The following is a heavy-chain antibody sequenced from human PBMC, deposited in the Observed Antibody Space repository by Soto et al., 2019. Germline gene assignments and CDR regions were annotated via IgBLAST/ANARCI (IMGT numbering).Heavy chain of an antibody. CDR3: ASEAPKSGFEY. J-gene: IGHJ4*02. Sequence: QLVQSGAEVKKPGSSVKVSCKASGGTFLNYAITWVRQAPGQGLEWMGDFNPTFTIANYAQKFQARVTVSADTSTATVSMELSSLRSEDAAISLCASEAPKSGFEYWGQGTLVTVSS. CDR1: GGTFLNYA. V-gene: IGHV1-69*17. CDR2: FNPTFTIA.